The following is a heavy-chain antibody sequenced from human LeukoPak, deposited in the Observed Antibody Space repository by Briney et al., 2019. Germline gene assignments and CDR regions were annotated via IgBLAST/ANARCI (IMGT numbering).Heavy chain of an antibody. CDR1: DDSITMYY. J-gene: IGHJ6*03. V-gene: IGHV4-59*01. Sequence: SSETLSLTCSVSDDSITMYYWTWIRQPPGKGLELVGYVDHTGSTNFNPSLIGRVSISRHTTKNLFSLRLRSVTAADTAVYFCASGRVSSSTWYSTYYYYFYMDVWGKGTTVTVSS. D-gene: IGHD1-1*01. CDR2: VDHTGST. CDR3: ASGRVSSSTWYSTYYYYFYMDV.